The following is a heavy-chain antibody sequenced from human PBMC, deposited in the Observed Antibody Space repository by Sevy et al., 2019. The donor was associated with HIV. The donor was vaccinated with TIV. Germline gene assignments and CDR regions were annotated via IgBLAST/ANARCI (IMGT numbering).Heavy chain of an antibody. CDR2: ISSSSSYI. D-gene: IGHD3-22*01. J-gene: IGHJ4*02. CDR1: GFTFSSYS. Sequence: GESLKISCAASGFTFSSYSMNWVRQAPGKGLEWVSSISSSSSYIYYADSVKGRFTISRDNAKNSLYLQMNSLRAEDTAVYYCARSDDSSGYYLYYFEYWGQGTVVTVSS. CDR3: ARSDDSSGYYLYYFEY. V-gene: IGHV3-21*04.